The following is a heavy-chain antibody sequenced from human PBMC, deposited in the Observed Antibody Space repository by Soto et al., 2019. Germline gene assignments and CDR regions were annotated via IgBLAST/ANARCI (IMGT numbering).Heavy chain of an antibody. CDR1: GFTFSSYD. V-gene: IGHV3-30*03. Sequence: QVQLVESGGGVVQPGRSLRLSCVASGFTFSSYDMHWVRQAPGKGLEWVAGLLYDGTDNYYADFVKGRFSISRDNSKNTLYLQMNSLRYEDTAVYYCATEGGGRGRVDYWGQGTLVTVSS. D-gene: IGHD3-16*01. CDR3: ATEGGGRGRVDY. CDR2: LLYDGTDN. J-gene: IGHJ4*02.